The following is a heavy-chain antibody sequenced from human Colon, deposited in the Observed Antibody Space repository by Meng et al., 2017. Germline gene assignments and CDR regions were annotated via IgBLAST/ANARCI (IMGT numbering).Heavy chain of an antibody. D-gene: IGHD3-16*01. J-gene: IGHJ5*02. Sequence: YLCDSGGGGVQPGQPLRLSCSASGFTFSYYAMNWVRQAPGKGLEWVSVIYSGGSTYYADSVKGRFTISRDNSKNTLYLQMNSLRAEDTAVYYCARELMLTFDPWGQGTLVTVSS. CDR1: GFTFSYYA. CDR2: IYSGGST. V-gene: IGHV3-66*02. CDR3: ARELMLTFDP.